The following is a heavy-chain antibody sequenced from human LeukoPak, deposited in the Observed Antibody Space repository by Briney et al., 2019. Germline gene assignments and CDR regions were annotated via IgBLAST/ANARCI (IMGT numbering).Heavy chain of an antibody. V-gene: IGHV3-23*01. CDR1: GFMFSTYA. J-gene: IGHJ4*02. Sequence: GGSLRLSCAGSGFMFSTYAMNWVRQAPGKGLEWVSAISGSGGSTYYADSVKGRFSISRDNSKNILYLQMNSLRSEDTAVYYCARDGYPEDYWGQGTLVTVSS. D-gene: IGHD5-12*01. CDR3: ARDGYPEDY. CDR2: ISGSGGST.